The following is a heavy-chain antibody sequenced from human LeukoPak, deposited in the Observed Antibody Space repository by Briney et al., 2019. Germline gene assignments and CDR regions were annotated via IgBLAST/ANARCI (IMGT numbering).Heavy chain of an antibody. CDR2: ISAYTGNT. CDR1: GYTFTSYG. J-gene: IGHJ6*03. V-gene: IGHV1-18*01. Sequence: VKVSCKASGYTFTSYGINWVRQAPGQGLEWMGWISAYTGNTNYAQKFQGRVTMTEDTSTDTAYMELSSLRSEDTAVYYCATAIPHMVRGVQYYYYYYMDVWGKGTTVTISS. D-gene: IGHD3-10*01. CDR3: ATAIPHMVRGVQYYYYYYMDV.